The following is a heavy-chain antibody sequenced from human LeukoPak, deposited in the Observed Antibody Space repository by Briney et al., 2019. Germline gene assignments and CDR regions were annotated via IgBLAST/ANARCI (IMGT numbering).Heavy chain of an antibody. CDR3: ARDLSGVTGYTYGRGIDY. CDR1: GFTFSSYA. V-gene: IGHV3-21*01. J-gene: IGHJ4*02. Sequence: GGSLRLSCAASGFTFSSYAMNWVRQAPGKGLEWVSSISSSSSYIYYADSVKGRFTISRDNAKTSLYLQMNSLRAEDTAVYYCARDLSGVTGYTYGRGIDYWGQGTLVTVSS. CDR2: ISSSSSYI. D-gene: IGHD5-18*01.